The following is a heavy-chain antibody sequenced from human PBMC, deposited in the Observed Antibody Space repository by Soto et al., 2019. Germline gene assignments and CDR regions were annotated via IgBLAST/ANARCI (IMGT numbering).Heavy chain of an antibody. V-gene: IGHV3-23*01. CDR1: GFTFSSYA. J-gene: IGHJ6*02. CDR3: AKEGGYCSSTSCSYGMDV. CDR2: ISGSGGST. Sequence: GGSLRLSCAASGFTFSSYAMSWVRQAPGKGLEWVSAISGSGGSTYYADSVKRRFTISRDNSKNTLYLQMNSLRAEDTAVYYCAKEGGYCSSTSCSYGMDVWGQGTTVTVS. D-gene: IGHD2-2*01.